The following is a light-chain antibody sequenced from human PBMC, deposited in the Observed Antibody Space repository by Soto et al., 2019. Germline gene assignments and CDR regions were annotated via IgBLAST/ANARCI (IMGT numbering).Light chain of an antibody. CDR3: QQYDNWPPFT. CDR1: QSVSSSY. J-gene: IGKJ3*01. CDR2: AAS. V-gene: IGKV3-20*01. Sequence: EIVLTQSPGTLSLSPGERATLSCRASQSVSSSYLVWHQQKPGQAPRLLIYAASRRATGIPDRFSGSGSGTDFTLTISRLEPEDFAVYYCQQYDNWPPFTFGPGTKVDIK.